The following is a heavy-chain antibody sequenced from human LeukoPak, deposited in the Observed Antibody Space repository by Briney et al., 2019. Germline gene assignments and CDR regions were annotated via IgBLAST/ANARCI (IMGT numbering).Heavy chain of an antibody. J-gene: IGHJ3*02. CDR1: GGSFSGYY. V-gene: IGHV4-34*01. Sequence: SETLSLTCAVYGGSFSGYYWSWTRQPPGKGLEWIGEINHSGSTNYNPSLKSRVTISVDTSKTQFSLKLSSVTAADTAVYYCARGLPHCSSTSCRPGAFDIWGQGTMVTVSS. D-gene: IGHD2-2*01. CDR2: INHSGST. CDR3: ARGLPHCSSTSCRPGAFDI.